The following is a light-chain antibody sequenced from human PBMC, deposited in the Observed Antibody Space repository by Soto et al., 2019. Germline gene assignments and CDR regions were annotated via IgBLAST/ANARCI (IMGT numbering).Light chain of an antibody. CDR3: QHYNNYYRT. Sequence: DIQMTQSPSTLSASVGDRVTITCRASQSISSWLAWYQQKPGKVPNLLIYKASSLESGVPSRFSGSGSGTEFTLTISSLQPDDFAPYYSQHYNNYYRTFGQGTKVEI. V-gene: IGKV1-5*03. CDR2: KAS. CDR1: QSISSW. J-gene: IGKJ1*01.